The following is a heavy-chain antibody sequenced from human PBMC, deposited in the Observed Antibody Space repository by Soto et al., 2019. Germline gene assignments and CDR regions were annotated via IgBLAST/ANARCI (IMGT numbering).Heavy chain of an antibody. CDR2: INPNSGGT. D-gene: IGHD2-15*01. CDR3: ARAPYCSGGSCPVGGDY. CDR1: GYTFTGYY. J-gene: IGHJ4*02. V-gene: IGHV1-2*04. Sequence: GASVKVSCKSSGYTFTGYYMHWVRQAPGQGLEWMGWINPNSGGTNYAQKFQGWVTMTRDTSISTAYMELSRLRSDDTAVYYCARAPYCSGGSCPVGGDYWGQGTLVTVSS.